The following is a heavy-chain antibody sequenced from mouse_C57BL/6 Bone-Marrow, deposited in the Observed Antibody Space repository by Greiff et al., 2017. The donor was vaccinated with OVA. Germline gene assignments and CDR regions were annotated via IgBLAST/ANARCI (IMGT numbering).Heavy chain of an antibody. J-gene: IGHJ1*03. V-gene: IGHV7-1*01. CDR2: SRNKANDYTT. Sequence: EVNVVESGGGLVQSGRSLRLSCATSGFTFSDFYMEWVRQAPGKGLEWIAASRNKANDYTTEYSASVKGRFIVSRDTSQSILYLQMNALRAEDTAIEYCARDNWDWYFDVWGTGTTVTVSS. CDR1: GFTFSDFY. CDR3: ARDNWDWYFDV. D-gene: IGHD4-1*01.